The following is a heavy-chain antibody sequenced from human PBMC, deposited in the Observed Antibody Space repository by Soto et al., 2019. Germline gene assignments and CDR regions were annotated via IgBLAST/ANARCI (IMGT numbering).Heavy chain of an antibody. V-gene: IGHV1-18*01. CDR2: ISAYNGNT. J-gene: IGHJ6*02. Sequence: ASVKVSCKASGYTFTSYGISWVRQAPGQGLEWMGWISAYNGNTNYAQKLQGRVTMTTDTSTSTAYMELRSLRSDDTAVYYCARISYVWGSYQYYYYGMDVWGQGTTVTVSS. CDR3: ARISYVWGSYQYYYYGMDV. CDR1: GYTFTSYG. D-gene: IGHD3-16*02.